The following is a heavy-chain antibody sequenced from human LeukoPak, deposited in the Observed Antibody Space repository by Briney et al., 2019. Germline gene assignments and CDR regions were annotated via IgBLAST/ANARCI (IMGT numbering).Heavy chain of an antibody. D-gene: IGHD2-21*02. Sequence: GGSLRLSCAASGFTVSSNYMSWVRQAPGKGLEWVSVIYNSGRTYYADSVKVRFTISRDNSKNTLYLQMNSLRAEDTAVYYCARKLLLRWYFDLWGRGTLVTVSS. CDR3: ARKLLLRWYFDL. CDR2: IYNSGRT. CDR1: GFTVSSNY. V-gene: IGHV3-66*01. J-gene: IGHJ2*01.